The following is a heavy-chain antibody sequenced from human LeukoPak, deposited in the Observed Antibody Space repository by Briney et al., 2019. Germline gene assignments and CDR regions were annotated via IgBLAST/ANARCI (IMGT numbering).Heavy chain of an antibody. CDR1: GFTFSDYY. CDR2: ISSSSSYT. V-gene: IGHV3-11*05. J-gene: IGHJ4*02. Sequence: GGSLRLSCAASGFTFSDYYMSWTRHAPGKGLEWVSYISSSSSYTNYADSVKGRFTIARDNAKNSLYLQMNSLRAEDTAVYYCARVDKNYGSGTYYKYFDYWGQGTLVTVSS. CDR3: ARVDKNYGSGTYYKYFDY. D-gene: IGHD3-10*01.